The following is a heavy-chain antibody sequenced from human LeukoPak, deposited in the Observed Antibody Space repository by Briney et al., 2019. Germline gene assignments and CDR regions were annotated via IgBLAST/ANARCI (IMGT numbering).Heavy chain of an antibody. J-gene: IGHJ5*02. Sequence: SETLSLTCTVSGGSISSYYWSWIRQPPGKGLEWIGYIYISGSTNYNPSLKSRVTISVDTSKNQFSLKLSSVTAADTAVYYCARRGVGWFDPWGQGTLVTVSS. V-gene: IGHV4-4*09. CDR3: ARRGVGWFDP. D-gene: IGHD1-26*01. CDR2: IYISGST. CDR1: GGSISSYY.